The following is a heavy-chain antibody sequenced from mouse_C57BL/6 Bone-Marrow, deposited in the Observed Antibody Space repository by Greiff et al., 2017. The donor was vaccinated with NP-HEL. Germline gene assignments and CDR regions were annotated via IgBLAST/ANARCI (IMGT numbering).Heavy chain of an antibody. J-gene: IGHJ3*01. CDR1: GFTFSSYA. D-gene: IGHD3-2*02. V-gene: IGHV5-4*01. Sequence: EVKLMESGGGLVKPGGSLKLSCAASGFTFSSYAMSWVRQTPEKRLEWVATISDGGSYTYYPDNVKGRFTFSRDNAKNNLYLQMSHLKSEDTAMYYCAREGTAQATFWFAYWGQGTLVTVSA. CDR3: AREGTAQATFWFAY. CDR2: ISDGGSYT.